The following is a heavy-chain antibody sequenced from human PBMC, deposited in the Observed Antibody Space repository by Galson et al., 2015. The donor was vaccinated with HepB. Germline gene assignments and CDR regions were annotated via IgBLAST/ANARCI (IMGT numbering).Heavy chain of an antibody. D-gene: IGHD3-22*01. CDR3: GRSRGASGYHNDY. CDR2: IDSDERGT. J-gene: IGHJ4*02. CDR1: GFTFNNYK. Sequence: SLRLSCAATSGFTFNNYKIHWVRHVPGKGLVWVAYIDSDERGTKYADSVKGRFTISRDNARNTVFLQINSLRVEDTAVYFCGRSRGASGYHNDYWGQGTLVAVSS. V-gene: IGHV3-74*03.